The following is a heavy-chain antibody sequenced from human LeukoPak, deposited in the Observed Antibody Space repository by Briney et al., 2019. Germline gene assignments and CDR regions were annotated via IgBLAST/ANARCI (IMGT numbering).Heavy chain of an antibody. CDR1: GFTFSSYA. J-gene: IGHJ4*02. CDR2: ISGSGGCT. V-gene: IGHV3-23*01. Sequence: PGGSLRLSCAASGFTFSSYAMSWVRQAPGKGLEWVSAISGSGGCTYYADSVKGRFTISRDNSKNTLYLQMNSLRAEDTAVYYCARDGASLWSLDYWGQGTLVTVSS. D-gene: IGHD3-16*02. CDR3: ARDGASLWSLDY.